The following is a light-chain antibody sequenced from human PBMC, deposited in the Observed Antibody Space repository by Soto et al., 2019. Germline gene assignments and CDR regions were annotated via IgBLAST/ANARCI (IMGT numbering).Light chain of an antibody. CDR1: HDVSRN. CDR3: QQYNSMLS. V-gene: IGKV1-33*01. CDR2: DAS. J-gene: IGKJ4*01. Sequence: DIQMTQSPSSLSASVGDRVTIACQSSHDVSRNLNWFQQKPGEAPKLLIYDASNLERGVPSRFSASASGTDFTFTISSLQPEDVATYYCQQYNSMLSFGGGTEIELK.